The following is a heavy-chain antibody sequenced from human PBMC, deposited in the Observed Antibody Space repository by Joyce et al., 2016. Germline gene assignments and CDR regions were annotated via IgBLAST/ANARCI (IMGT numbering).Heavy chain of an antibody. Sequence: EVQLLESGGGLVQPGGSLRLSCAASGFPFSIFAMTWVRRIPGRGLEWVSSMSGSGATTYYAESVKGRFIFSRDNSKNMLYLQMHSLRAEDTAVYYCAKRGLTSLSGYSYYYMDVWGKGTTVTVSS. CDR3: AKRGLTSLSGYSYYYMDV. CDR2: MSGSGATT. CDR1: GFPFSIFA. J-gene: IGHJ6*03. V-gene: IGHV3-23*01. D-gene: IGHD3-10*01.